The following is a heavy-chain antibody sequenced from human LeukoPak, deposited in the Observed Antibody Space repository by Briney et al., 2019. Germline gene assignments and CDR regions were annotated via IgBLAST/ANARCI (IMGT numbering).Heavy chain of an antibody. V-gene: IGHV5-51*01. Sequence: GASLKISCQVSGSPFISYGIAWVRQGSGKGLEWMGIIYPGDSDARYSPSFEGQVTFSVDKSIRTAYLQSSRLNASDTAMYYCSRLAGDMIASAGADYWGQGTLVTVSS. CDR2: IYPGDSDA. CDR3: SRLAGDMIASAGADY. CDR1: GSPFISYG. D-gene: IGHD2-21*01. J-gene: IGHJ4*02.